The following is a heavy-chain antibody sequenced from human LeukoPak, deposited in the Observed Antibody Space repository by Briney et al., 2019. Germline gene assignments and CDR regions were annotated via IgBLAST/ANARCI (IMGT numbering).Heavy chain of an antibody. CDR3: ARPGDPYPY. D-gene: IGHD1-26*01. V-gene: IGHV4-39*01. CDR1: GFSISSSSYY. Sequence: SETLTLTCTVSGFSISSSSYYWVCIRQPPGKELEWIRSIYYSGRIYYNPSLKSRVTIYVDTYKNQFSLKLSSVTAADTAVYYCARPGDPYPYWGQGTLVTVS. J-gene: IGHJ4*02. CDR2: IYYSGRI.